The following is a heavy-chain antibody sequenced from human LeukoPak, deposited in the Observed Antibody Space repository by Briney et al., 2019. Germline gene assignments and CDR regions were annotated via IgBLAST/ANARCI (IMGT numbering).Heavy chain of an antibody. Sequence: GGSLRLSCAASGFSVSNYWMTWVRQAPGKGLERVADINGDGSHSYCVDSVKGRFTLSRDNAKNSLFLQMNSLRAEDTAVYYCVKNSGWYCLDYWGQGTLVTVSS. V-gene: IGHV3-7*03. CDR2: INGDGSHS. J-gene: IGHJ4*02. CDR3: VKNSGWYCLDY. D-gene: IGHD6-13*01. CDR1: GFSVSNYW.